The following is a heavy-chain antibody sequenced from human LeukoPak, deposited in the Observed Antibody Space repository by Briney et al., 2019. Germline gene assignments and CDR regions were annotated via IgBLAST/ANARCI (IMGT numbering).Heavy chain of an antibody. CDR1: GDTFSSYA. CDR3: ARDLGGNYYDGFDI. Sequence: SVKVSCTASGDTFSSYAISWVRQAPGQGLEWMGGIIPIFGTANYAQKFQGRVTITADESTSTAYIELSSLRSEDTAVYYCARDLGGNYYDGFDIWGQGTMVTVSS. CDR2: IIPIFGTA. V-gene: IGHV1-69*13. J-gene: IGHJ3*02. D-gene: IGHD1-26*01.